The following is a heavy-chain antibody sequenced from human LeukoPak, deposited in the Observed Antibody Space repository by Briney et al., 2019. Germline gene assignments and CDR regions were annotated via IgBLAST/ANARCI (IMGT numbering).Heavy chain of an antibody. J-gene: IGHJ4*02. CDR2: MNPNSGYT. CDR1: GYTFTTYD. V-gene: IGHV1-8*03. D-gene: IGHD6-19*01. CDR3: ARVAGSIDY. Sequence: ASVTVSCKASGYTFTTYDINWVRQATGQGLEWMGWMNPNSGYTGYAQKFQGRVTITRDTSISTAYMELSRLRSEDTAVYYCARVAGSIDYWGQGTLVTVSS.